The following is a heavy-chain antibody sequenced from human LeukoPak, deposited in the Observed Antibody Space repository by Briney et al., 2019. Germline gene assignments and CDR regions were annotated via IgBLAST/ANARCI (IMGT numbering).Heavy chain of an antibody. Sequence: ASVKVSCKASGYTFTSYSMNWVRQAPGQGLEWLGWINTNTGNPTYAQGFTGRLVFSLDTSINTAYLQISSLTAEDTAVYYCARVVHPYDYESSGLTYDAFDVWGQGTMVTVSS. D-gene: IGHD3-22*01. V-gene: IGHV7-4-1*02. CDR2: INTNTGNP. CDR3: ARVVHPYDYESSGLTYDAFDV. CDR1: GYTFTSYS. J-gene: IGHJ3*01.